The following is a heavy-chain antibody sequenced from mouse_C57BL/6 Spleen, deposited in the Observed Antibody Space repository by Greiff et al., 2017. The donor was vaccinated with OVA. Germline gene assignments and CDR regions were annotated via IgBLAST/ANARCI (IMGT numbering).Heavy chain of an antibody. CDR3: TREDPYYGSSYDAMDY. V-gene: IGHV1-5*01. J-gene: IGHJ4*01. D-gene: IGHD1-1*01. CDR2: IYPGNSDT. Sequence: EVKLQQSGTVLARPGASVKMSCKTSGYTFTSYWMHWVKQRPGQGLEWIGAIYPGNSDTSYNQKFKGKAKLTAVTSASTAYMALSSLTNEDSAVYYCTREDPYYGSSYDAMDYWGQGTSVTVSS. CDR1: GYTFTSYW.